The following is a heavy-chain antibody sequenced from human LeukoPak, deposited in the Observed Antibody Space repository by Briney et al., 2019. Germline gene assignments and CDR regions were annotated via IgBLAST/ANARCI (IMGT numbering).Heavy chain of an antibody. D-gene: IGHD3-22*01. CDR1: GFDFGSYN. J-gene: IGHJ5*02. Sequence: PGMSLRLSCAASGFDFGSYNIHWVRQAPGKGPEWVAVIWYDGSLKYYVDSVKGRFTISRDNPENTLYLQMNSLRVEDTAVFYCARGQRATLDHSDSRASPNWIDPWGQGTQVTVTP. V-gene: IGHV3-33*01. CDR3: ARGQRATLDHSDSRASPNWIDP. CDR2: IWYDGSLK.